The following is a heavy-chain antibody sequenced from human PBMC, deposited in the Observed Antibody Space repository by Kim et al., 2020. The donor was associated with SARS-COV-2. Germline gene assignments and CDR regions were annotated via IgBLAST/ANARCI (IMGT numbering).Heavy chain of an antibody. J-gene: IGHJ4*02. Sequence: TYYHPSLKSRVPISVDTSQNQFSLKLSSVTAADTAVYYCARSGPPFYFDYWGQGTLVTVSS. CDR2: T. D-gene: IGHD3-10*01. V-gene: IGHV4-39*01. CDR3: ARSGPPFYFDY.